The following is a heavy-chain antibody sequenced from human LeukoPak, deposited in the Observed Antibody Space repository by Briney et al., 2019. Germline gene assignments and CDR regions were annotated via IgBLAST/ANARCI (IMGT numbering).Heavy chain of an antibody. CDR1: GGTFSRHY. J-gene: IGHJ3*02. Sequence: SETLSLTCTVSGGTFSRHYWSWIPQPPGKGLEWIAYIDYSGSTNYTPSLKSRLTISGDASKNQVSLKLSSMSAADTAVYYCARGLRRERLHAFDIWGQGTRVTVSS. D-gene: IGHD1-26*01. V-gene: IGHV4-59*11. CDR3: ARGLRRERLHAFDI. CDR2: IDYSGST.